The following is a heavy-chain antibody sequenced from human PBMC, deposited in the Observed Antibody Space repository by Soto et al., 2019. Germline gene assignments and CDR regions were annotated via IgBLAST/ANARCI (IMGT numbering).Heavy chain of an antibody. CDR3: ARDRGARGDF. J-gene: IGHJ4*02. CDR1: GDNFSTYP. Sequence: VQLVQSGAEVKKPGSSVKVSCKASGDNFSTYPISWVRQAHGQGLEWMGGIIPIYVTANYAQKFRGRVTITADERTRTSYMELTNLRSEDTAVYYCARDRGARGDFWGQGTLVTVSS. V-gene: IGHV1-69*01. D-gene: IGHD3-10*01. CDR2: IIPIYVTA.